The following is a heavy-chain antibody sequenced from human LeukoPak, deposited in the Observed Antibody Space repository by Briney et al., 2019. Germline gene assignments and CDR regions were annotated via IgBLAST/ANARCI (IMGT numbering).Heavy chain of an antibody. D-gene: IGHD3-22*01. J-gene: IGHJ5*02. Sequence: SETLSLTCSVSGGSLNTYYWSWIRQPAGKGLEWIGRIYISGNTNYNPSLQSRVTISVDTSKNQFSLKLSSVTAADTAVYYCARHPNYYDSSGYGNWFDPWGQGTLVTVSS. V-gene: IGHV4-4*07. CDR3: ARHPNYYDSSGYGNWFDP. CDR1: GGSLNTYY. CDR2: IYISGNT.